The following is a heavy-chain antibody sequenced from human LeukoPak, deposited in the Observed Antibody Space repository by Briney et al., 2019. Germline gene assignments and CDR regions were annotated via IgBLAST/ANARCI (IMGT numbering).Heavy chain of an antibody. CDR1: GFTFSSYS. CDR3: ARCGEMATISSCYFDY. D-gene: IGHD5-24*01. V-gene: IGHV3-21*01. CDR2: ISSSSSYI. Sequence: GGSLRLSCAASGFTFSSYSMNWVRQAPGKGLEWVSSISSSSSYIYYADSVKGRFTISRDNAKNSLYLQMNSLRAEDTAVYYCARCGEMATISSCYFDYWGQGTLVTVSS. J-gene: IGHJ4*02.